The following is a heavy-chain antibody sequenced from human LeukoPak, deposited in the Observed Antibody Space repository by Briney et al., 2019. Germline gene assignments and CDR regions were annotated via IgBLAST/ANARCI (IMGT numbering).Heavy chain of an antibody. D-gene: IGHD3-10*01. V-gene: IGHV5-10-1*01. J-gene: IGHJ4*02. Sequence: PGESLKISCKGSGYIFTSYWISWVRQMPGKGLEWMGRIDPSDSYTNYSPSFQGHVTISADKSISTAYLQWSSLKASDTAMYYCARGITMVRGVLTYYFDYWGQGTLVTVSS. CDR1: GYIFTSYW. CDR3: ARGITMVRGVLTYYFDY. CDR2: IDPSDSYT.